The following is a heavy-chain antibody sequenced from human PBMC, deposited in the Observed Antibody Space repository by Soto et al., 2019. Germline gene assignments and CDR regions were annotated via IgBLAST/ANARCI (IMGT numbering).Heavy chain of an antibody. Sequence: SGPTLVNPTQTLTLTCTFSGFSLSTSGVGVGWIRQPPGKALEWLALIYWNDDKRYSPSLKSRLTITKDTSKNQVVLTMTNMDPVDTATYYCAHTPLPYSSGWYFDYWGQGTLVTVSS. J-gene: IGHJ4*02. V-gene: IGHV2-5*01. D-gene: IGHD6-19*01. CDR3: AHTPLPYSSGWYFDY. CDR1: GFSLSTSGVG. CDR2: IYWNDDK.